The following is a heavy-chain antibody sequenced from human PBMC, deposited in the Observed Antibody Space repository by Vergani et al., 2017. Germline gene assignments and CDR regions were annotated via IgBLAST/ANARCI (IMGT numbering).Heavy chain of an antibody. V-gene: IGHV4-38-2*01. Sequence: QVNLQESGPGLVKASETLSLTCAVSGDSISSGNNWGWIRQPPGKGLEWISSVSHSGDTYFNPSLKGRVSISMDTSKNYFFLTRSSVTAADTAMYYCARRSSSYYFDIWGQGVLITVSS. CDR1: GDSISSGNN. CDR3: ARRSSSYYFDI. J-gene: IGHJ5*02. CDR2: VSHSGDT. D-gene: IGHD3-22*01.